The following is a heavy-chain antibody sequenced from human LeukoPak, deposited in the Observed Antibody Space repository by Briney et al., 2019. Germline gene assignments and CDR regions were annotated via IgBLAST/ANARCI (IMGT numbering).Heavy chain of an antibody. CDR1: GGSISSSSYY. Sequence: SETLSLTCTVSGGSISSSSYYWGWIRQPPGKGLEWIGEINHSGSTNYNPSLKSRVTISVDTSKNQFSLKLSSVTAADTAVYYCARDRAYSSSLGIWGQGTMVTVSS. CDR3: ARDRAYSSSLGI. CDR2: INHSGST. D-gene: IGHD6-6*01. J-gene: IGHJ3*02. V-gene: IGHV4-39*07.